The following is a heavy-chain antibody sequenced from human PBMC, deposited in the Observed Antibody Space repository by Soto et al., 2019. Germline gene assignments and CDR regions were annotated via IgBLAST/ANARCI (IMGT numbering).Heavy chain of an antibody. D-gene: IGHD6-19*01. Sequence: QVQLQQWGAGLLKPSETLSLTCAVYGGSFSGYYWSWIRQPPGKGLEWIGEINHSGSTNYNPSLKSRVTLPVDTSKNQFSLKLSSVTAADTAVYYCARIYSWAVAGKADYWGQGTLVTVSS. V-gene: IGHV4-34*01. J-gene: IGHJ4*02. CDR1: GGSFSGYY. CDR3: ARIYSWAVAGKADY. CDR2: INHSGST.